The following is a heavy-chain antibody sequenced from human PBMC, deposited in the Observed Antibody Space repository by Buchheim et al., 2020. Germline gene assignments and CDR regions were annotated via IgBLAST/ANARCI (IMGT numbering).Heavy chain of an antibody. CDR3: ARDQVSSAPYYYYYGMDV. V-gene: IGHV3-66*01. J-gene: IGHJ6*02. Sequence: EVQLVESGGGLVQPGGSLRLSCAASGFTVSSNYMSWVRQAPGKGLEWVSVIYSGGSTYYADSVKGRFTISRDNSKNTLYLPMNSLRAEDTAVYYCARDQVSSAPYYYYYGMDVWGQGTT. CDR2: IYSGGST. D-gene: IGHD6-6*01. CDR1: GFTVSSNY.